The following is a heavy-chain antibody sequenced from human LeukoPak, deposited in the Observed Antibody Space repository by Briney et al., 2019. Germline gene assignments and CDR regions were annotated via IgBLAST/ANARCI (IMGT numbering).Heavy chain of an antibody. V-gene: IGHV3-7*01. CDR1: GFNFSSYW. D-gene: IGHD2-15*01. J-gene: IGHJ4*02. CDR3: AREGGDIADTGFDY. Sequence: GGSLRLSCATSGFNFSSYWMSWVRQAPGKGLEWVANIEEDGGEKYYVDSVKGRFIISRDNAKNPLYLQMNSLRAEDTAVYYCAREGGDIADTGFDYWGQGTLVTVSS. CDR2: IEEDGGEK.